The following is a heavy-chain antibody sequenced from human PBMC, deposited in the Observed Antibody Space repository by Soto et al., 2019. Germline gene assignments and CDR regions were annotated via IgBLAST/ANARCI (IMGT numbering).Heavy chain of an antibody. V-gene: IGHV3-23*01. CDR3: VKIAEAVAGTVYGY. J-gene: IGHJ4*02. Sequence: PGGSLRLSCAASGFTFSSHAMGWVRQAPGKGLDWVSAIGRSTYYADSVKGRFTISRDNSKNTLYLQMNSLRAEDTAVYYCVKIAEAVAGTVYGYWGQGTLVTVSS. CDR2: IGRST. D-gene: IGHD6-19*01. CDR1: GFTFSSHA.